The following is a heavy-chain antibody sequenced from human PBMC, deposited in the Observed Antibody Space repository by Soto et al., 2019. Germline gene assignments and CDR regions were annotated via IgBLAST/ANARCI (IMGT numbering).Heavy chain of an antibody. CDR3: ARHVDIDQRGMEG. D-gene: IGHD5-12*01. J-gene: IGHJ6*02. CDR1: GGSVSGYY. Sequence: QVQLQESTPGLVKPSETLSLTCTVSGGSVSGYYWSWIRQTPGKGLEWLGYIHYGGSTNYNPSLRSRVALSVDTPKNQFSLRLSSVTAADTAVYYCARHVDIDQRGMEGWGQGTTVTVSS. CDR2: IHYGGST. V-gene: IGHV4-59*08.